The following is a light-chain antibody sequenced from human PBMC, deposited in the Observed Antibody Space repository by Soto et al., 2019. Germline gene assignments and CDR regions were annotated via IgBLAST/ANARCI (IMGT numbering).Light chain of an antibody. J-gene: IGKJ1*01. CDR2: MAS. CDR1: QNINNW. Sequence: DIQMTQSPSTLSASVGDRVTITCRASQNINNWLSWYQQKPGKAPKVLIYMASSSESGVPSRFSGSVSVTDFALTISSLQPDGCATYYCQQYSDYWTFGQGTEVEIK. CDR3: QQYSDYWT. V-gene: IGKV1-5*03.